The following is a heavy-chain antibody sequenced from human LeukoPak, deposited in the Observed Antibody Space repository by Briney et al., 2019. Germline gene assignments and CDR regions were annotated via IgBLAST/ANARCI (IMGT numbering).Heavy chain of an antibody. CDR3: ARDKDGSGEIDY. D-gene: IGHD3-10*01. CDR1: EFSVGSNY. J-gene: IGHJ4*02. CDR2: IYSGGST. Sequence: GGSLRLSCAASEFSVGSNYMTWVRQAPGKGLEWVSLIYSGGSTYYADSVKGRFTISRDNSKNTLYLQMNSLRAEDTAMYYCARDKDGSGEIDYWGQGTLVTVSS. V-gene: IGHV3-66*01.